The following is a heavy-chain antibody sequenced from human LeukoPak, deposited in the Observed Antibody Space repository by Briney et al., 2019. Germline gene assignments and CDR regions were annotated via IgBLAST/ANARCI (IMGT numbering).Heavy chain of an antibody. Sequence: PGGSLRLSCAASGFTFSSYSMNWVRQAPGKGLEWVSYISSSSTIYYADSVKGRFTISRDNAKNSLYLQMNSLRDEDTAVYYCARDRGIAAAGTRWFDPWGQGTLVTVSS. CDR1: GFTFSSYS. V-gene: IGHV3-48*02. CDR3: ARDRGIAAAGTRWFDP. CDR2: ISSSSTI. J-gene: IGHJ5*02. D-gene: IGHD6-13*01.